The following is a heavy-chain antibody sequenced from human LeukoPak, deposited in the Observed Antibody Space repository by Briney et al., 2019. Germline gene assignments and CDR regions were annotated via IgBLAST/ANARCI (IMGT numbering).Heavy chain of an antibody. J-gene: IGHJ2*01. CDR2: LYSGGDT. Sequence: GGSLRLSCAASGFNVGNNYMSWVRQAPGKGLEWVSILYSGGDTYYADSVKGRFTISRDNSKNILSLQMNSLTAEDTAVYYCARVGDHYHWYFDLWGRGTLVTVSS. CDR3: ARVGDHYHWYFDL. CDR1: GFNVGNNY. V-gene: IGHV3-53*01. D-gene: IGHD3-10*01.